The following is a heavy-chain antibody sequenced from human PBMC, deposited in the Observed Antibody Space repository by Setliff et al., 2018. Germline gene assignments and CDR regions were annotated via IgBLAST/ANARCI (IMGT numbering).Heavy chain of an antibody. Sequence: GSLRLSCAASGFTFSGYYMQWVRQAPGKGLEWVAFIRYDGTTESYADSVRGRFTISRDNSQNTLYVQMNTRGPEDTAVYYCARVYAYSYGFDSWGRGTQVTVSS. V-gene: IGHV3-30*02. J-gene: IGHJ4*02. CDR1: GFTFSGYY. CDR2: IRYDGTTE. D-gene: IGHD5-18*01. CDR3: ARVYAYSYGFDS.